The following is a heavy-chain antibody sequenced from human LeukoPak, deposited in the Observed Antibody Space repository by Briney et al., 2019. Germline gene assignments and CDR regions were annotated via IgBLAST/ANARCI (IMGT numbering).Heavy chain of an antibody. D-gene: IGHD1-26*01. V-gene: IGHV3-30-3*01. CDR3: ARRRVGPSWGVFDY. CDR1: GFTFSSYA. Sequence: PGGPLRLSCAASGFTFSSYAMHWVRQAPGKGLEGVAVISYDGSNKYYADSVKGRFTISRDNSKNTLYLEMNSLRAEDTAVYYCARRRVGPSWGVFDYWGQGTLVSVSS. CDR2: ISYDGSNK. J-gene: IGHJ4*02.